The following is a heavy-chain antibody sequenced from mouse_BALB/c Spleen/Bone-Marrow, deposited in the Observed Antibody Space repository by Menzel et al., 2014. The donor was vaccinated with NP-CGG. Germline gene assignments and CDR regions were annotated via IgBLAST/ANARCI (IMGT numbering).Heavy chain of an antibody. D-gene: IGHD1-1*01. CDR3: ARLYYYGLQDY. CDR1: GFDFSRYW. J-gene: IGHJ2*01. CDR2: INPDSSTI. V-gene: IGHV4-1*02. Sequence: EVKVEESGGGLVQPGGSLKLSCAASGFDFSRYWMSWVRQAPGKGLEWIGEINPDSSTINYTPSLKDKFIISRDNAKNTLYLQMSKVRSEDTALYCCARLYYYGLQDYWGQGTTLTVSS.